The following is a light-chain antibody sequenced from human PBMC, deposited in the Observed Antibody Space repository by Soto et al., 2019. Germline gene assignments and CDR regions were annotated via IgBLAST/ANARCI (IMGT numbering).Light chain of an antibody. CDR3: AAWDDNLNGPL. Sequence: QLVLTQPPSLSGTLGQRVTISCSGSNSNIGRYSVNWYQHFPGTAPKILIYSDDERPSGVPDRFSGSKSGTSASLAISGLQSEDEAEYYCAAWDDNLNGPLFGGGTKLTVL. CDR1: NSNIGRYS. V-gene: IGLV1-44*01. J-gene: IGLJ3*02. CDR2: SDD.